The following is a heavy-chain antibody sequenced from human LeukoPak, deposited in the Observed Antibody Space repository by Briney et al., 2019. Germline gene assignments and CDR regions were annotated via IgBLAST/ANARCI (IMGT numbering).Heavy chain of an antibody. V-gene: IGHV3-30*03. Sequence: GGSLRLSCAASGFTFSSYGMHWVRQAPGKGLEGVAVISYDGSNKYYADSVKGRFTISRDNSKNTLYLQMDSLRAEDTAVYYCAAYDYVWGSYPNDDYWGQGTLVTVSS. CDR1: GFTFSSYG. D-gene: IGHD3-16*02. CDR3: AAYDYVWGSYPNDDY. CDR2: ISYDGSNK. J-gene: IGHJ4*02.